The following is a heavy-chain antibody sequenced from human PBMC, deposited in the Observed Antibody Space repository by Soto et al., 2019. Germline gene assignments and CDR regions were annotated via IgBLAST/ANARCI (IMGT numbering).Heavy chain of an antibody. CDR2: ISSSGTTI. Sequence: GGSVRLSWAASGFTVSSYEMNWVRQAPGKGLEWVSYISSSGTTIYYADSVKGRFIISRDNAKNSLYLQMNSLRAEDTAVYYCARGGPSNWNYLGWVGPWGQGTLVTVSS. CDR3: ARGGPSNWNYLGWVGP. V-gene: IGHV3-48*03. D-gene: IGHD1-7*01. CDR1: GFTVSSYE. J-gene: IGHJ5*02.